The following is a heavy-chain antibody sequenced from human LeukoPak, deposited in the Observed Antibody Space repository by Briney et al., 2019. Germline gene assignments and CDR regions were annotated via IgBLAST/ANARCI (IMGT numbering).Heavy chain of an antibody. Sequence: PSETLSLTCTVSGGSISSYYWSWIRQPPGKGLEWIGYIYYSGSTNCNPSLKSRVTISVKTSKNQFSLKLRPVTAADTAVYYCARVTGYTIEDYFDYWGQGTLVTVSS. CDR1: GGSISSYY. CDR2: IYYSGST. J-gene: IGHJ4*02. V-gene: IGHV4-59*01. CDR3: ARVTGYTIEDYFDY. D-gene: IGHD3-9*01.